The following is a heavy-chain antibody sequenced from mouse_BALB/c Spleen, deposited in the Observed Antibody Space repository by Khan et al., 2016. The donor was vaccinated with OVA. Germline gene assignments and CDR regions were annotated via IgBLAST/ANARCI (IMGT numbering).Heavy chain of an antibody. CDR2: ISYSGKT. CDR1: GYSITSDYA. D-gene: IGHD2-10*02. CDR3: TRVYGRDFDY. Sequence: EVQLQESGPGLVKPSQSLSLTCTVTGYSITSDYAWNWIRQFPGNKLEWRGYISYSGKTNYNPSLKSRTTITRDTSKNQFFLQLNSVTTEDTTTYYCTRVYGRDFDYWGQGTTLTVSS. V-gene: IGHV3-2*02. J-gene: IGHJ2*01.